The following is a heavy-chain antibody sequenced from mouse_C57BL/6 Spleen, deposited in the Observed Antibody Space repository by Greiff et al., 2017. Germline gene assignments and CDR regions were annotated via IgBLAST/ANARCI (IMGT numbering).Heavy chain of an antibody. V-gene: IGHV8-12*01. Sequence: QVQLKESGPGILQSSQTLSLTCSFSGFSLSPSGMGVSWIRQPSGKGLELLAHIYWDDDKRYNPSLKSRLTITKDTSRNQVFLKITSVDTADTATYYCARRGLGFFAYWGQGTLVTVSA. CDR3: ARRGLGFFAY. J-gene: IGHJ3*01. D-gene: IGHD4-1*01. CDR1: GFSLSPSGMG. CDR2: IYWDDDK.